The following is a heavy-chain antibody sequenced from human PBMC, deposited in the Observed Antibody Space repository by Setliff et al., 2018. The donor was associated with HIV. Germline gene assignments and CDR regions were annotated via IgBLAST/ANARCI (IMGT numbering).Heavy chain of an antibody. D-gene: IGHD6-13*01. J-gene: IGHJ4*02. V-gene: IGHV3-33*01. Sequence: GGSLRLSCAASGFTFSNYGMHWVRQAPGKGLEWVAVIWHDGSNQNYADSVKGRLTISRDNSNNTMYLQMNSLTPEDTAVYYCARYSSSWHTFDYWGQGTLVTVSS. CDR3: ARYSSSWHTFDY. CDR1: GFTFSNYG. CDR2: IWHDGSNQ.